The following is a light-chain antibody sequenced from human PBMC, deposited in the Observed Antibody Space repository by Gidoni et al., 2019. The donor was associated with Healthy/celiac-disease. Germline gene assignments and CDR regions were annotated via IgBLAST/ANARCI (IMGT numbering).Light chain of an antibody. CDR2: GAS. V-gene: IGKV3-20*01. CDR1: QSVSSSY. J-gene: IGKJ4*01. Sequence: LSCRASQSVSSSYLAWYQQKPGQAPRLLIYGASSRATGIPDRFSGSGSGTDFTLTISRLEPEDFAVYYCQQYGSSSLTFGGGTKVEIK. CDR3: QQYGSSSLT.